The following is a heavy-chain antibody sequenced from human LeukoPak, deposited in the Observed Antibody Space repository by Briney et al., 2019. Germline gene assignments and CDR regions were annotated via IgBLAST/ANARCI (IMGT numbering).Heavy chain of an antibody. V-gene: IGHV3-30*02. Sequence: PGGSLRHSCAASGFSFRSYAMHWVRQAPGKGLEWVTFIWYDGSNEYYADSVKGRFTTSRDNSKNTLYLQMNSLRAEDTAVYYCAKDTSYGMDVWGQGTTVTVSS. CDR2: IWYDGSNE. CDR1: GFSFRSYA. J-gene: IGHJ6*02. CDR3: AKDTSYGMDV.